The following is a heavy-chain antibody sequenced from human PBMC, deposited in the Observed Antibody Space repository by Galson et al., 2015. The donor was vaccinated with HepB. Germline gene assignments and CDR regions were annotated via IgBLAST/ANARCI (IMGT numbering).Heavy chain of an antibody. D-gene: IGHD3-16*01. CDR1: GFTFSSYG. V-gene: IGHV3-30*18. Sequence: SLRLSCAASGFTFSSYGMHWVRQAPGKGLEWVAVISYDGSNKYYADSVKGRFTISRDNSKNTLYLQMNSLRAEDTAVYYCAKDIMITFGGVMGNWYFDLWGRGTLVTVSS. CDR3: AKDIMITFGGVMGNWYFDL. CDR2: ISYDGSNK. J-gene: IGHJ2*01.